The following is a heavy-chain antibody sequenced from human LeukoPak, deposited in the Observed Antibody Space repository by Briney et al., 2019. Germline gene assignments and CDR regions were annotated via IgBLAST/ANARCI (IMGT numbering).Heavy chain of an antibody. D-gene: IGHD6-19*01. CDR1: VFTFSKYW. CDR3: ASLSTSVAGLDH. CDR2: IGRDGSEE. J-gene: IGHJ4*02. Sequence: GGSLRLSCAASVFTFSKYWMSWVRQAPGKGLEWVANIGRDGSEEYYVDSVKGRFTISRDNDKNSLYLQLNSLIVEDTAIYYCASLSTSVAGLDHCGQGALITVSS. V-gene: IGHV3-7*01.